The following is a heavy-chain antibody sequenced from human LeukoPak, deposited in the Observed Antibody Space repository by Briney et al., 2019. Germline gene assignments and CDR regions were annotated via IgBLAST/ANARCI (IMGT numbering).Heavy chain of an antibody. V-gene: IGHV4-39*01. CDR1: GASISNSNYH. D-gene: IGHD6-19*01. J-gene: IGHJ4*02. CDR3: TRLRSGVAGDY. CDR2: IYYRGNT. Sequence: SETLSLTCTVSGASISNSNYHWGWVRQPPGEGLEWIGSIYYRGNTCYNPSLKSRVTISVDTSKNQFSLRLSSVTAADTAVYYCTRLRSGVAGDYWGQGALVTVSS.